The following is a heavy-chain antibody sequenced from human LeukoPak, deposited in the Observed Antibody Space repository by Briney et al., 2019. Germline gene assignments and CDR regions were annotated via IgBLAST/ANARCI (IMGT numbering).Heavy chain of an antibody. CDR2: ISAYNGNT. CDR3: ARDQTIAVAGLFDP. V-gene: IGHV1-18*01. D-gene: IGHD6-19*01. Sequence: GASVKVSCKASGYTFTSYGISWVRQAPGQGLEWMGWISAYNGNTNYAQKLQGRVTMTTDTSTSTAYMELRSLRSDDTAVYYCARDQTIAVAGLFDPWGQGTLVTVSS. CDR1: GYTFTSYG. J-gene: IGHJ5*02.